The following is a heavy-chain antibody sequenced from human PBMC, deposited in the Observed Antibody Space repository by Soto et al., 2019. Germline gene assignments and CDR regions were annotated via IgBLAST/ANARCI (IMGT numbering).Heavy chain of an antibody. Sequence: SETLSLTCTVSGGSISSYYWSWIRQPPGKGLEWIGYIYYSGSTNYNPSLKSRVTISVDTSKNQFSLKLSSVTAADTAVYYCARDRGGSHFDIWGQGTMVTVSS. D-gene: IGHD1-26*01. CDR2: IYYSGST. V-gene: IGHV4-59*01. J-gene: IGHJ3*02. CDR1: GGSISSYY. CDR3: ARDRGGSHFDI.